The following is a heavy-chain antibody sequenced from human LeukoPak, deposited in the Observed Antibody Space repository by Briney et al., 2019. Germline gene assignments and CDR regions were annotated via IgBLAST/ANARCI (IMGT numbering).Heavy chain of an antibody. CDR1: GFTFDDYA. D-gene: IGHD5-18*01. Sequence: GRSLRLSCAASGFTFDDYAMPWVRQAPGKGLEWVSGISWNSGSIGYADSVKGRFTISRDNAKNSLYLQMNSLRAEDTALYYCAKDARRYSYGQDPYYFDYWGQGTLVTVSS. J-gene: IGHJ4*02. CDR2: ISWNSGSI. V-gene: IGHV3-9*01. CDR3: AKDARRYSYGQDPYYFDY.